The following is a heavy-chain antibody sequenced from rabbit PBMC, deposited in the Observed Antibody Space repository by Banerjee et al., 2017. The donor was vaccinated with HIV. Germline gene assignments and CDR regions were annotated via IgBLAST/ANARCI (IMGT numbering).Heavy chain of an antibody. CDR2: IYTGSGGST. CDR3: ARNEYTGTAYDL. CDR1: GFDLSSGYY. D-gene: IGHD7-1*01. J-gene: IGHJ6*01. Sequence: QEQLEESGGDLVQPEGSLTLTCKASGFDLSSGYYMCWVRQAPGKGLEWIGCIYTGSGGSTYYANWAKGRFTISKTSSTTVTLQMASLTAADTATYFCARNEYTGTAYDLWGPGTLVTVS. V-gene: IGHV1S45*01.